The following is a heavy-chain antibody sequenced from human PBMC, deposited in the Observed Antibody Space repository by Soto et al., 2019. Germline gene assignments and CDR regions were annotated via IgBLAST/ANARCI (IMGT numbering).Heavy chain of an antibody. V-gene: IGHV1-46*01. D-gene: IGHD3-10*01. J-gene: IGHJ4*02. CDR2: INPSGGST. CDR3: ARGDGSGSYSGVDY. CDR1: GYTFTSYY. Sequence: QVQLVQSGAEVKKPGASVKVSCKASGYTFTSYYMHWVRQAPGQGLEWMGIINPSGGSTSYAQKFQGRVTXXRXTXXSTVYMELSSLRSEDTAVYYCARGDGSGSYSGVDYWGQGTLVTVSS.